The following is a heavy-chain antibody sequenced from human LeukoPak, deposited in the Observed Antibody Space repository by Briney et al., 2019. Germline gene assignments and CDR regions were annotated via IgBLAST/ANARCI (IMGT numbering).Heavy chain of an antibody. V-gene: IGHV3-23*01. D-gene: IGHD5-24*01. J-gene: IGHJ4*02. CDR2: ISGSGGST. CDR1: GSTFSSYA. CDR3: RGLQSY. Sequence: GGSLRPSRAASGSTFSSYAMGWVRQAPGKGLEWVSAISGSGGSTYYADSVKGRFTISRDNSKNTLYLQMNSLRAEDTALYYWRGLQSYWGQGTLVTVSS.